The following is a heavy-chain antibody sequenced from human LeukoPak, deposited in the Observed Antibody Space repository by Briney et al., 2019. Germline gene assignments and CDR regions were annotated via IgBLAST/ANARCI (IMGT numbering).Heavy chain of an antibody. CDR3: ARDLRGSSITMVRGVVSYNWFDP. J-gene: IGHJ5*02. CDR1: GFTFSSYW. Sequence: GGSLRLSCAASGFTFSSYWMSWVRQAPGKGLEWVANIKQDGSEKYYVDSVKGRFTISRDNAKNSLYLQMNSLRAEDTAVYYCARDLRGSSITMVRGVVSYNWFDPWGQGTLVTVSS. D-gene: IGHD3-10*01. CDR2: IKQDGSEK. V-gene: IGHV3-7*01.